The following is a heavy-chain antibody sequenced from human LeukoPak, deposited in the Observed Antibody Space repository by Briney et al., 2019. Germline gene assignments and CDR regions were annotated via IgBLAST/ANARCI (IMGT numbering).Heavy chain of an antibody. J-gene: IGHJ4*02. CDR3: ARVTGSIDY. CDR1: GYTFTNYD. V-gene: IGHV1-8*01. D-gene: IGHD1-26*01. CDR2: MNPKSGYT. Sequence: ASAKVSCKAAGYTFTNYDINWVRQAIGQGLEWMGWMNPKSGYTGYAQKFQGRVTMTRDTSISTAYMELGSLRSEDTAVYYCARVTGSIDYWGQGTLVTVSS.